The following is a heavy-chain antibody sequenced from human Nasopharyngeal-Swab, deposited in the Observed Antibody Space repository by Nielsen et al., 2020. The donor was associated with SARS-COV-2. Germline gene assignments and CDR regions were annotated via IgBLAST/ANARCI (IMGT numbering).Heavy chain of an antibody. CDR2: INSDGSST. CDR3: AREGTQWELLDAFDI. CDR1: GFTFSSYW. V-gene: IGHV3-74*01. D-gene: IGHD1-26*01. Sequence: GESLKISCAASGFTFSSYWMHWVRQAPGKGLVWVSRINSDGSSTSYADSVKGRFTISRDNAKNTLYPQMNSLRAEDTAVYYCAREGTQWELLDAFDIWGQGTMVTVSS. J-gene: IGHJ3*02.